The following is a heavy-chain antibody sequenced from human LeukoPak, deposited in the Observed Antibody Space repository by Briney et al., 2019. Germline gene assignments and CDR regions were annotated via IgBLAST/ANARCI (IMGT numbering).Heavy chain of an antibody. V-gene: IGHV4-4*07. D-gene: IGHD3-10*01. J-gene: IGHJ4*02. CDR2: LYSAGST. CDR3: AREGGGSMIRAVGFFDY. CDR1: GGSISSYY. Sequence: SETLSLTCTVSGGSISSYYWSWLRQPAGKGLEWIGRLYSAGSTNYSPSLNSRVSMSVDTSKNFFSLELSSVTAADTAVYYCAREGGGSMIRAVGFFDYWGQGALVTVS.